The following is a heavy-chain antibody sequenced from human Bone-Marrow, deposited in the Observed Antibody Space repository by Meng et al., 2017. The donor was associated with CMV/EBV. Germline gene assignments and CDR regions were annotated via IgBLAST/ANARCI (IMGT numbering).Heavy chain of an antibody. J-gene: IGHJ4*02. D-gene: IGHD2-15*01. V-gene: IGHV3-23*01. CDR1: GFTFSHFA. CDR2: ISGSGANT. CDR3: TKDRGGFRYCSGGTCYKFDY. Sequence: GGSLRLSCAASGFTFSHFALNWVRQTPGGGLEWVSAISGSGANTYFADSVKGRFTVSRDNSNNTLYLQMNNLRAEDTAVYYFTKDRGGFRYCSGGTCYKFDYWGQGTLVTVSS.